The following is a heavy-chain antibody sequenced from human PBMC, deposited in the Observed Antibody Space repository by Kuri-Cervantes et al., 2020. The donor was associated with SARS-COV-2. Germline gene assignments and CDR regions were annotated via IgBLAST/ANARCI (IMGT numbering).Heavy chain of an antibody. CDR1: GFTFSSYS. Sequence: GESLKISCAASGFTFSSYSMNWVRQAPGKGLEWVSSISSSSSYINYADSVKGRFTISRDNAKNSLYLQMNSLRAEDTAVYYCARVRGVGYWGQGTLVTVSS. J-gene: IGHJ4*02. CDR2: ISSSSSYI. D-gene: IGHD3-10*01. CDR3: ARVRGVGY. V-gene: IGHV3-21*01.